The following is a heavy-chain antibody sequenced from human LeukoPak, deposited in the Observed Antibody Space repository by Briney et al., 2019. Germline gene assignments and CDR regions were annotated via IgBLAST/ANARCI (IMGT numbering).Heavy chain of an antibody. CDR3: ARGGVVVVPAAISPYYFDY. CDR2: INPSGGST. D-gene: IGHD2-2*01. Sequence: ASVKVSCKASGYTFTSYYIHWVRQAPGQGLEWMGIINPSGGSTSYAQKFQGRVTMTRDMSTSTVYMELSSLRSEDTAVYYCARGGVVVVPAAISPYYFDYWGQGTLVTVSS. V-gene: IGHV1-46*01. CDR1: GYTFTSYY. J-gene: IGHJ4*02.